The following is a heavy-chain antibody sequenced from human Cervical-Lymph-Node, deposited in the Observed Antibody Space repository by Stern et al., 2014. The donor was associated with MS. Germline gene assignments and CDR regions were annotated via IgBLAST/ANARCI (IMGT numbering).Heavy chain of an antibody. CDR1: GGTFSSYT. V-gene: IGHV1-69*02. Sequence: QVQLVQSGAEVKKPGSSVKVSCKASGGTFSSYTISWVRQAPGQGLEWMGRIIPILGIANYAQKFQGRVTIIADKSTSTAYMELSSLRSEDTAVYYCARALLRGIAVAGTGDAFDIWGQGTMVTVSS. CDR3: ARALLRGIAVAGTGDAFDI. D-gene: IGHD6-19*01. J-gene: IGHJ3*02. CDR2: IIPILGIA.